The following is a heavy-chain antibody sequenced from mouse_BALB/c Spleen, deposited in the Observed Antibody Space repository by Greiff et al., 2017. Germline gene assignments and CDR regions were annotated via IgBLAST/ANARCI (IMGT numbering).Heavy chain of an antibody. J-gene: IGHJ3*01. D-gene: IGHD1-1*01. CDR2: IWAGGST. V-gene: IGHV2-9*02. Sequence: QVQLKESGPGLVAPSQSLSITCTVSGFSLTSYGVHWVRQPPGKGLEWLGVIWAGGSTNYNSALMSRLSISKDNSKSQVFLKMNSLQTDDTAMYYCASSSYSPWFAYWGQGTLVTVSA. CDR1: GFSLTSYG. CDR3: ASSSYSPWFAY.